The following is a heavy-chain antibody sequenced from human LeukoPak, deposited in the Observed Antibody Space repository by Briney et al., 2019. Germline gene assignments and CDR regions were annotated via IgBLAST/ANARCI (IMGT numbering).Heavy chain of an antibody. D-gene: IGHD2-21*02. J-gene: IGHJ4*02. V-gene: IGHV3-23*01. Sequence: GGSLRLSCAAAGFTFSSYAMSWVRQAPGKGLEWVSAISGSGVSTYYADSVKGRFTISRDKAKSTLYLQMNSLRAEDTAVYYCAKAPYCGGDCYNLDSWGQGTLVTVSS. CDR1: GFTFSSYA. CDR2: ISGSGVST. CDR3: AKAPYCGGDCYNLDS.